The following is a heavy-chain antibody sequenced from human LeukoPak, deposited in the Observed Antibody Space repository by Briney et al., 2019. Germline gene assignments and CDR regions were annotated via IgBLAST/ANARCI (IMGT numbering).Heavy chain of an antibody. Sequence: GGSLRLSCAASGFTFSIHGMNWVRQAPGKGLEWVSGISPGGEIPYYADSVKGRFTISRDNSKDTVSLQMHSLRAGDAAVYYCAKAPVTTCSGAYCYPFDYWSQGTLVTVSS. V-gene: IGHV3-23*01. CDR2: ISPGGEIP. CDR3: AKAPVTTCSGAYCYPFDY. D-gene: IGHD2-15*01. CDR1: GFTFSIHG. J-gene: IGHJ4*02.